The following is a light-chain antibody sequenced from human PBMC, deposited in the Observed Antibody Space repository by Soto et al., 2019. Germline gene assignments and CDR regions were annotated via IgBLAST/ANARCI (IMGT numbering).Light chain of an antibody. CDR3: GTWDSSLSAGV. CDR1: SSNIGNNY. Sequence: QSVLTQPPSVSAAPGRKVTISCSGSSSNIGNNYVSWYQQLPGTAPKLLIYDNNKRPSGIPDRFSGSKSGTSATLGITGLQTGDEADYYCGTWDSSLSAGVFGGGTNLTVL. V-gene: IGLV1-51*01. CDR2: DNN. J-gene: IGLJ3*02.